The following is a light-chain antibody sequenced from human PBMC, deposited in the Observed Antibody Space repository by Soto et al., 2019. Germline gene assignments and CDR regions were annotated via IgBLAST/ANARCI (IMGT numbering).Light chain of an antibody. Sequence: QSVLTQPASVSGSPGQSITISCTGTSSDVGGYNYVSWYQQHPGKAPKLMIYDVSNRPSGVSNRFSGSKSGNTASLTISGLQGEDEAYYYCSSYTSSSTVVFGGGTKVTVL. CDR3: SSYTSSSTVV. CDR1: SSDVGGYNY. V-gene: IGLV2-14*01. CDR2: DVS. J-gene: IGLJ2*01.